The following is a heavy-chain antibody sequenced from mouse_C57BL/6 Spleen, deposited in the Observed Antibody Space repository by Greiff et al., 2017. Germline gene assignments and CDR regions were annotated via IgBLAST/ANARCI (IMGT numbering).Heavy chain of an antibody. Sequence: EVHLVESGGGLVQPGGSLSLSCAASGFTFTDYYMSWVRQPPGKALEWLGFIRNKANGYTTEYSASVKGRFTISRDNSQSILYLQMNALRAEDSATYYCASHYYSNSAMDYWGQGTSVTVSS. CDR2: IRNKANGYTT. J-gene: IGHJ4*01. V-gene: IGHV7-3*01. CDR1: GFTFTDYY. D-gene: IGHD2-5*01. CDR3: ASHYYSNSAMDY.